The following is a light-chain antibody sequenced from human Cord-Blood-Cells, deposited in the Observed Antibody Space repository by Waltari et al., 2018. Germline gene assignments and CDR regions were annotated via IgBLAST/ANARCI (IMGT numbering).Light chain of an antibody. V-gene: IGKV1-8*01. CDR1: QGISSY. Sequence: AMRMTQSPSSPSASTGDRVTITCRASQGISSYLAWYQQKPGKAPKLLIYAASTLQSGVPSRFSGSGSGTDFTLTISCLQSEDFATYYCQQYYSYPWTFGQGTKVEIK. CDR2: AAS. J-gene: IGKJ1*01. CDR3: QQYYSYPWT.